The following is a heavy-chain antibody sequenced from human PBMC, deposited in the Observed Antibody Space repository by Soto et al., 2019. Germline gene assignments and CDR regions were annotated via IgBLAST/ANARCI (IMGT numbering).Heavy chain of an antibody. V-gene: IGHV1-69*01. CDR2: IIPMFDTP. J-gene: IGHJ6*02. Sequence: QVQVVQSGAEVKKPGSSVKVSCKVSGDTFTNFAISWVRQAPGQGLEWMGGIIPMFDTPHYAQNFRGRVTITAEGATTTAYMELNSLRSADTAVYYCAAGGHNDGYNYYHGMDVWGQGTTVTVS. CDR3: AAGGHNDGYNYYHGMDV. D-gene: IGHD5-18*01. CDR1: GDTFTNFA.